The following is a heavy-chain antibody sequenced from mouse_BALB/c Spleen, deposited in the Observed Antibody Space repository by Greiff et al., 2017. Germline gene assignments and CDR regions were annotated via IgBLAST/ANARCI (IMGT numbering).Heavy chain of an antibody. V-gene: IGHV1-80*01. D-gene: IGHD4-1*01. CDR2: IYPGDGDT. CDR1: GYAFSSYW. Sequence: QVQLKESGAELVRPGSSVKISCKASGYAFSSYWMNWVKQRPGQGLEWIGQIYPGDGDTNYNGKFKGKATLTADKSSSTAYMQLSSLTSEDSAVYFCARGNGWDRYFDYWGQGTTLTVSS. J-gene: IGHJ2*01. CDR3: ARGNGWDRYFDY.